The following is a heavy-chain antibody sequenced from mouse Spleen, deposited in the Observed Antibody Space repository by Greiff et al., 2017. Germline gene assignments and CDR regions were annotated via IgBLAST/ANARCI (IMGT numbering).Heavy chain of an antibody. J-gene: IGHJ3*01. CDR3: ASSKLPGFAY. D-gene: IGHD2-1*01. CDR1: GYTFTSYG. CDR2: IYPRSGNT. V-gene: IGHV1-81*01. Sequence: QVQLQQSGAELARPGASVKLSCKASGYTFTSYGISWVKQRTGQGLEWIGEIYPRSGNTYYNEKFKGKATLTADKSSSTAYMELRSLTSEDSAVYFCASSKLPGFAYWGQGTLVTVSA.